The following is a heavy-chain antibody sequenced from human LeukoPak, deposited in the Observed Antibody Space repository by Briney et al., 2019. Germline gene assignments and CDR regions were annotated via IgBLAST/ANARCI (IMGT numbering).Heavy chain of an antibody. Sequence: PGGSLRLSCAASGFTFRSYAIYWVRQAPGKGLEWVSGISGSGGDTYFADSVKGRFTISRDNSKNTLYLQMKSLRAEDTAVYYCAKGTKVIVVDNYFDYWGQGTLVTVSS. CDR3: AKGTKVIVVDNYFDY. V-gene: IGHV3-23*01. J-gene: IGHJ4*02. CDR2: ISGSGGDT. D-gene: IGHD3-22*01. CDR1: GFTFRSYA.